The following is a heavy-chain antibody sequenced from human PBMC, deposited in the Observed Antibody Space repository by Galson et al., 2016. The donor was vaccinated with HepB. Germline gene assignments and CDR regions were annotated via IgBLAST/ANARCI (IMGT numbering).Heavy chain of an antibody. J-gene: IGHJ4*02. CDR2: ISYDGSNK. D-gene: IGHD2-15*01. V-gene: IGHV3-30*18. Sequence: SLRLSCAASGFSLSTYGVHWVRQAPGKGLEWVAVISYDGSNKYQADSVKGRFTISRDNSKNTVYLQMNSLRAEGTAVYYCAKDVGSWYLLLSHYFDYWGQGTLVTVPS. CDR3: AKDVGSWYLLLSHYFDY. CDR1: GFSLSTYG.